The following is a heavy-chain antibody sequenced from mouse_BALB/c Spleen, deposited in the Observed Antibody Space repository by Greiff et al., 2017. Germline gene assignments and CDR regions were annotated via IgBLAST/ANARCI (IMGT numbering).Heavy chain of an antibody. V-gene: IGHV14-3*02. CDR1: GFNIKDTY. CDR2: IDPANGNT. J-gene: IGHJ3*01. D-gene: IGHD2-4*01. CDR3: ARGYDYDEAWFAY. Sequence: VQLKESGAELVKPGASVKLSCTASGFNIKDTYMHWVKQRPEQGLEWIGRIDPANGNTKYDPKFQGKATITADTSSNTAYLQLSSLTSEDTAVYYCARGYDYDEAWFAYWGQGTLVTVSA.